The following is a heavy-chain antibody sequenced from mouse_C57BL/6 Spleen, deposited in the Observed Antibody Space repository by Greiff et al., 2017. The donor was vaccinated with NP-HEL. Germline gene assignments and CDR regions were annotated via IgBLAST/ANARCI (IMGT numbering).Heavy chain of an antibody. CDR2: IYPGDGDT. V-gene: IGHV1-82*01. CDR3: ASTSYYYGSSPQAWFAY. J-gene: IGHJ3*01. D-gene: IGHD1-1*01. Sequence: VKLMESGPELVKPGASVKISCKASGYAFSSSWMNWVKQRPGKGLEWIGRIYPGDGDTNYNGKFKGKATLTADKSSSTAYMQLSSLTSEDSAVYFCASTSYYYGSSPQAWFAYWGQGTLVTVSA. CDR1: GYAFSSSW.